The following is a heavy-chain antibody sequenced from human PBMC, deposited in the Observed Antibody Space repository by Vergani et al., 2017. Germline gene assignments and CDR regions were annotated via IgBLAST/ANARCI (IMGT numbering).Heavy chain of an antibody. CDR1: GGTFSSYA. V-gene: IGHV1-69*04. D-gene: IGHD3-22*01. J-gene: IGHJ4*02. Sequence: QVQLVQSGAEVKKPGSSVKVSCKASGGTFSSYAISWVRQAPGQWLEWMGRIIPILGIANYAQKFQGRVTITADKSTSTAYMELSSLRSEDTAVYYCARDNSSGLDYWGQGTLVTVSS. CDR3: ARDNSSGLDY. CDR2: IIPILGIA.